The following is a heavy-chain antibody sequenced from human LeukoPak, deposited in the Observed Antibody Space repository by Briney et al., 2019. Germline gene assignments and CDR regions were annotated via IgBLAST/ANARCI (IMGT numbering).Heavy chain of an antibody. CDR1: GFTLSTYF. V-gene: IGHV3-74*01. CDR2: IKTDGSSP. Sequence: PGGSLRLSCAASGFTLSTYFMHWVRRAPGKGLVWVSRIKTDGSSPNYADSVKGRFTISRDNAKNTLFLQMNSLRAEDTAVYYCVRDLDFKLDYWGQGILVTISS. J-gene: IGHJ4*02. CDR3: VRDLDFKLDY.